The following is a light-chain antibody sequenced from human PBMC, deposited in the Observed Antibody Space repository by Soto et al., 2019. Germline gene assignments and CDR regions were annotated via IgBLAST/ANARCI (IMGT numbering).Light chain of an antibody. CDR1: QSVGSN. V-gene: IGKV3-15*01. CDR2: GGS. J-gene: IGKJ5*01. Sequence: EIVMAPSPATLSVSPGGRATLSCRASQSVGSNLAWYQQKPGQAPRLLIYGGSTRATGIPARFSGSGSGTEFTLSISSLQSEDFAVYYCQQYNNWPPLFGQGTRLEIK. CDR3: QQYNNWPPL.